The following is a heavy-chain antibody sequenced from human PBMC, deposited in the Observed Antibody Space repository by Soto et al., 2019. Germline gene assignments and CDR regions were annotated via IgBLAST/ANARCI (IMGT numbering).Heavy chain of an antibody. V-gene: IGHV5-51*01. CDR2: IYPGDSDT. Sequence: GESLKISCKGSGYSFTSYWIGWVRQMPGKGLEWMGIIYPGDSDTRYSPSFQGQVTISADKSISTAYLQWSSLKASDTAMYYCAIHGVGDILTGQPDYWGPGTLVNLSS. CDR3: AIHGVGDILTGQPDY. D-gene: IGHD3-9*01. CDR1: GYSFTSYW. J-gene: IGHJ4*02.